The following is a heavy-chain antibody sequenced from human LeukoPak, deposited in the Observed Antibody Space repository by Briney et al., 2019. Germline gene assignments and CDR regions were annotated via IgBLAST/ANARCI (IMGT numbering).Heavy chain of an antibody. D-gene: IGHD2-21*01. CDR1: GGSISSSSYY. Sequence: SETLSLTCTVSGGSISSSSYYWGWIRQPPGKGLEWIGSIYYSGSTYYNPSLKSRVTISVDTSKNQFSLKLSSVTAADTAVYYCARLILQAFDIWGQGTMVTVSS. CDR2: IYYSGST. V-gene: IGHV4-39*01. CDR3: ARLILQAFDI. J-gene: IGHJ3*02.